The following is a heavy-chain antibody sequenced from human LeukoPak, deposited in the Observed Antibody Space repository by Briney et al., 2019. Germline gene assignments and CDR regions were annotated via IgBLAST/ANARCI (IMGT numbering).Heavy chain of an antibody. CDR2: IYSGGST. Sequence: GGSLRLSCAASGFTVSSNYMSWVRQAPGKGLGWVSVIYSGGSTYYADSVKGRFTISRDNSKNTLYLQMNSLRAEDTAVYYCARPQGDYGDYVDYWGQGTLVTVSS. D-gene: IGHD4-17*01. J-gene: IGHJ4*02. CDR1: GFTVSSNY. CDR3: ARPQGDYGDYVDY. V-gene: IGHV3-66*04.